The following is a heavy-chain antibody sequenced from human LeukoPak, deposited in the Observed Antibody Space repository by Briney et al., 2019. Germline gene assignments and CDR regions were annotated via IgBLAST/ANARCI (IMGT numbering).Heavy chain of an antibody. CDR1: GFTFSSYS. Sequence: GGSLRLSCAASGFTFSSYSMNWVRQAPGKGLEWVSSISSSSSYIYYADSVKGRFTISRDNAKNSLYLQMNSLRAEDTAVYYCAKDSYSLYYYDSSGYYPPFDYWGQGTLVTVSS. D-gene: IGHD3-22*01. CDR3: AKDSYSLYYYDSSGYYPPFDY. J-gene: IGHJ4*02. V-gene: IGHV3-21*01. CDR2: ISSSSSYI.